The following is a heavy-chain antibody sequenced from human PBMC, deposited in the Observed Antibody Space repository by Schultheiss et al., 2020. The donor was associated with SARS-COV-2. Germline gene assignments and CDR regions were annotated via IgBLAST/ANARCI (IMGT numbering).Heavy chain of an antibody. CDR1: GSSITGFF. CDR2: IYFTGIT. Sequence: SETLSLTCSVSGSSITGFFWTWIRQPPGKGLDPIGNIYFTGITKYNPSLKSRVTISIDTSKNQFSLKLGSVTAADTAVYFCARATRVESLFSVRGGSFDSWCRGALAT. V-gene: IGHV4-59*01. CDR3: ARATRVESLFSVRGGSFDS. D-gene: IGHD3-16*01. J-gene: IGHJ4*03.